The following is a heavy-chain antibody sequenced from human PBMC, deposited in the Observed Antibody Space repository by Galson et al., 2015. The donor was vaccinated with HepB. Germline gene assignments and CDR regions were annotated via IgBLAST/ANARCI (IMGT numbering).Heavy chain of an antibody. Sequence: CAISGDSVSSNSAAWNRIRQSPSRGLEWLGRTYYRSKWYNEYAVSVKSRISINPDTSKNQFFLQLNSATPEDTAVYYCTRARKYDNIWGGFRYFDYWGQGTLVTVSS. V-gene: IGHV6-1*01. J-gene: IGHJ4*02. CDR1: GDSVSSNSAA. CDR2: TYYRSKWYN. D-gene: IGHD3-16*02. CDR3: TRARKYDNIWGGFRYFDY.